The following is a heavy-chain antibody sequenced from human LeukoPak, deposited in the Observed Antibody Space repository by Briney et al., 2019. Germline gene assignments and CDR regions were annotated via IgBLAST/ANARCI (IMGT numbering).Heavy chain of an antibody. CDR2: INPNSGGT. CDR3: ARGVLEWLHSEFDY. J-gene: IGHJ4*02. Sequence: ASVKVSCKASGYTFTGYYIHWVRQAPGQGLEWMGWINPNSGGTNYAQKFQGRVTMTRDTSISTAYMELSRLRSDDTAVYYCARGVLEWLHSEFDYWGQGTLVTVSS. CDR1: GYTFTGYY. V-gene: IGHV1-2*02. D-gene: IGHD3-3*01.